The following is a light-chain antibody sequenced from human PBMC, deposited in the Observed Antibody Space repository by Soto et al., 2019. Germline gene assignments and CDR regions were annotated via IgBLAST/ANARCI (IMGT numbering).Light chain of an antibody. CDR2: EVR. CDR1: SSDIGGYSY. V-gene: IGLV2-14*01. Sequence: QSVLTQPASVSGSLGQSITLSCTGTSSDIGGYSYVSWYQQSPGKAPKLIIFEVRDRPSGVSNRFSGSNSGSTASLTISGLQAEDEAHYFCCAYVGARSYVFGPGTKLTVL. J-gene: IGLJ1*01. CDR3: CAYVGARSYV.